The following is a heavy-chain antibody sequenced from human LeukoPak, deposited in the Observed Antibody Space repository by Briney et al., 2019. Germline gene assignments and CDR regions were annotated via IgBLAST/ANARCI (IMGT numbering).Heavy chain of an antibody. CDR1: GDSIGGTTTYY. V-gene: IGHV4-39*07. J-gene: IGHJ3*02. CDR3: ASGFAAFDI. D-gene: IGHD3-16*01. Sequence: SETLSLTCTVSGDSIGGTTTYYWGWIRQPPGKGLEWIGNVNYRGTPHYNPSLTSRVTISVDTSKNQFSLKLSSVTAADTAVYYCASGFAAFDIWGQGTMVTVSS. CDR2: VNYRGTP.